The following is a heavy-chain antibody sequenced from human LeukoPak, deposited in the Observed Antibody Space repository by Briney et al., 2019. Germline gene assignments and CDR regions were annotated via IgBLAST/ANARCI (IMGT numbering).Heavy chain of an antibody. CDR3: ARSGSSSSWYENY. CDR1: GFTFSNYA. V-gene: IGHV3-30-3*01. Sequence: PGGSLGLSCAASGFTFSNYAMHWVRQAPGKGLEWVAVVSSDGNNKYYADSVKGRFTISRDNSKDTLYLQMNSLRVEDTAVYYCARSGSSSSWYENYWGQGTLVTVSS. CDR2: VSSDGNNK. D-gene: IGHD6-13*01. J-gene: IGHJ4*02.